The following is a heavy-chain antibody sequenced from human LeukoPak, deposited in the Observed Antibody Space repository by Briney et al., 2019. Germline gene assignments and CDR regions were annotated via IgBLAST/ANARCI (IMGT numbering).Heavy chain of an antibody. CDR2: IRYDGSNK. J-gene: IGHJ6*03. CDR3: AKEPPTLYYYYYMDV. V-gene: IGHV3-30*02. CDR1: GFTFSSYG. Sequence: PGGSLRLSCAASGFTFSSYGMHWVRQAPGKGLEWGAVIRYDGSNKYYADSVKRRFPISRDNSKNTLYLQMNSLRAEVTAVYYCAKEPPTLYYYYYMDVWGKGTTVTVSS.